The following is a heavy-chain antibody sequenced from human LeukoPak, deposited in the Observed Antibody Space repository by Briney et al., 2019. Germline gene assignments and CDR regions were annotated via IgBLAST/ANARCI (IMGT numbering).Heavy chain of an antibody. CDR2: IYYSGST. V-gene: IGHV4-30-4*01. CDR3: ARSRPGHSSGFPDY. CDR1: GGSISSGDYY. Sequence: SQTLSLTCTVSGGSISSGDYYWSWIRQPPGRGLEWIGYIYYSGSTYYNPSLKSRVTISVDTSKNQFSLKLSSVTAADTAVYYCARSRPGHSSGFPDYWGQGTLVTVSS. J-gene: IGHJ4*02. D-gene: IGHD3-22*01.